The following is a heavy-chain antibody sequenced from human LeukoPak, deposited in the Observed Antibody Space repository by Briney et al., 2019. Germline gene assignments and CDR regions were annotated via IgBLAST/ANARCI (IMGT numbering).Heavy chain of an antibody. Sequence: GGSLRLSCAASGFAFESYWMSWVRQAPGKGLEWVANIKQDGSEKYYVDSVKGRFTISRDNAKNSLYLQMNSMRAEDTAVYYCARGSTGIWGQGTMVTVSS. J-gene: IGHJ3*02. CDR3: ARGSTGI. CDR2: IKQDGSEK. D-gene: IGHD2-8*02. V-gene: IGHV3-7*01. CDR1: GFAFESYW.